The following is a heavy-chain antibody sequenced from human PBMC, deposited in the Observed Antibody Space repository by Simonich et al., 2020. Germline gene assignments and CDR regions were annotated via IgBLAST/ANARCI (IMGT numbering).Heavy chain of an antibody. CDR2: IYHSGST. J-gene: IGHJ6*02. D-gene: IGHD6-13*01. Sequence: QVQLQESGPGLVKPSETLSLTCAVSGYSISSGYYWGWIRQPPGKGLEWFGSIYHSGSTYYNPSLKSRVTISVDTSKNQYSRKLSSVTAADTAVYYCARVGYSNYYYYGMDVWGQGTTVTVSS. V-gene: IGHV4-38-2*01. CDR3: ARVGYSNYYYYGMDV. CDR1: GYSISSGYY.